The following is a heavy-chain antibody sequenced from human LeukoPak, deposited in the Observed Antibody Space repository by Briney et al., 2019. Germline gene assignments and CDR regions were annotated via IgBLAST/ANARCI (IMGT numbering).Heavy chain of an antibody. J-gene: IGHJ4*02. CDR3: ARGRNYYGSSGYPHLFYY. V-gene: IGHV4-34*01. CDR1: GGSFSGYY. Sequence: PSETLSLTCSVYGGSFSGYYWSWIRQPPGKGLEWIGEINDSGSTNYNPSLKSRVTISVDTSKNQFSLKLSSVTAADTAVYYCARGRNYYGSSGYPHLFYYWGQGTLVTVSS. CDR2: INDSGST. D-gene: IGHD3-22*01.